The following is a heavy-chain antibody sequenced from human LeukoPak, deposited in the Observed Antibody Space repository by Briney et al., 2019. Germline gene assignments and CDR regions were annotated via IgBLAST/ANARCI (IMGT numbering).Heavy chain of an antibody. Sequence: KPSETLSLTCTVSGGSISGYFWSWIRQPAGKGLECIGRMYSSGNTNYNPSLKSRVTMSVDTSKNQFSLRLNSVTAADTAVYYCAVIQLWGGMGAFDIWGQGTMVTVSS. CDR1: GGSISGYF. CDR3: AVIQLWGGMGAFDI. V-gene: IGHV4-4*07. CDR2: MYSSGNT. D-gene: IGHD5-18*01. J-gene: IGHJ3*02.